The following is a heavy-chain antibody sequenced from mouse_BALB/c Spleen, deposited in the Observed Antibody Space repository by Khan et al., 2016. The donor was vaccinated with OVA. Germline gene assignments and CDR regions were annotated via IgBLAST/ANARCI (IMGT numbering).Heavy chain of an antibody. D-gene: IGHD1-3*01. J-gene: IGHJ1*01. CDR2: INTYTGEP. V-gene: IGHV9-3-1*01. CDR1: GYTFTKYG. Sequence: QIQLVQSGPELKKPGETVKISCKASGYTFTKYGMNWVKQAPGKGLKWMGWINTYTGEPTYVDDFKGRFAFSLETSASTAYLQINNLKNEDTATYFCASSGYWYFDVWGAGTTVTVSS. CDR3: ASSGYWYFDV.